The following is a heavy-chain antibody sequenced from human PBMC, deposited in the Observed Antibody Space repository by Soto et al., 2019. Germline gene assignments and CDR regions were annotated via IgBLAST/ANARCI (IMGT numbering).Heavy chain of an antibody. CDR2: INAGNGNT. CDR1: GYTFTSYA. Sequence: ASVKVSWKASGYTFTSYAMHWVRQAPGQRLEWMGWINAGNGNTKYSQKFQGRVTITRDTSASTAYMELSSLRSEDTAVYYCARDLHPTYYYDSSGYQAFDIWGQGTMVTV. V-gene: IGHV1-3*01. CDR3: ARDLHPTYYYDSSGYQAFDI. J-gene: IGHJ3*02. D-gene: IGHD3-22*01.